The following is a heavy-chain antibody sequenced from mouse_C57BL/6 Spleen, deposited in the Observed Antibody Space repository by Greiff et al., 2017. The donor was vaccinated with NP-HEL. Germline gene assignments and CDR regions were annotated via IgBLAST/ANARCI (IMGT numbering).Heavy chain of an antibody. CDR3: TRLLRSLYWYFDV. J-gene: IGHJ1*03. V-gene: IGHV14-4*01. D-gene: IGHD1-1*01. CDR2: IDPENGDT. Sequence: VQLQQSGAELVRPGASVKLSCTASGFNIKDDYMHWVKQRPEQGLEWIGWIDPENGDTEYASKFQGKATITADTSSNTAYLQLSSLTSEDTAVYYCTRLLRSLYWYFDVWGTGTTVTVSS. CDR1: GFNIKDDY.